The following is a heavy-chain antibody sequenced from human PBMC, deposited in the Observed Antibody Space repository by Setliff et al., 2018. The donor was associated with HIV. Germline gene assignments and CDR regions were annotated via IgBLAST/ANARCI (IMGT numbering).Heavy chain of an antibody. D-gene: IGHD6-13*01. Sequence: SETLSLTCSVSGGSTSSSSYYWAWVRQPPGKGPEWIGSVYYSGSTHYNPSLKSRFTISVDTSKNQFSLKVNSVTAADTAVYYCARGARLLAGYSDRWDYYYMAVWGKGTTVTVS. CDR1: GGSTSSSSYY. CDR2: VYYSGST. J-gene: IGHJ6*03. V-gene: IGHV4-39*07. CDR3: ARGARLLAGYSDRWDYYYMAV.